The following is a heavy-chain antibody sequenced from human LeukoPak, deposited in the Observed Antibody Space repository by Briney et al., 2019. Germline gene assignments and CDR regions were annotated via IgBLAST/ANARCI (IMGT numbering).Heavy chain of an antibody. CDR1: GGSISSGGYY. Sequence: SETLSLTCTVSGGSISSGGYYWSWLRQPPGKGLEWIGYIYHSGSTYYNPSLKSRVTISVDRPKNQFSLKLSSVTAADTAVYYCARQQAFDWLLSYWGQGTLVTVPS. CDR2: IYHSGST. D-gene: IGHD3-9*01. CDR3: ARQQAFDWLLSY. J-gene: IGHJ4*02. V-gene: IGHV4-30-2*01.